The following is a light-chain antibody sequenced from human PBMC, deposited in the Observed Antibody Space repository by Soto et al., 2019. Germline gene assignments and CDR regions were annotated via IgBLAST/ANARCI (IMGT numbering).Light chain of an antibody. V-gene: IGKV3-15*01. Sequence: EIVMTQSPATLSVSPGERATLSCRASQSVSTYLAWYQQKPGQAPRLLINAASTRATGVPARLSGSGSGTEFTLTISSLQSEDVAIYYCQQYHNWPPLTFGGGTRVEIK. CDR1: QSVSTY. CDR3: QQYHNWPPLT. J-gene: IGKJ4*01. CDR2: AAS.